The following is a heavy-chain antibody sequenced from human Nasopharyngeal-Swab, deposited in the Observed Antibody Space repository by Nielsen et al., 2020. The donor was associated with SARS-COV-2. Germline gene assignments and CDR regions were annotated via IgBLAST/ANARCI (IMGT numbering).Heavy chain of an antibody. CDR3: AKIALSRDDAFDI. V-gene: IGHV3-9*01. Sequence: GGSLRRYCAASGFTFDDYAMHWVRKAPGKGLEWVSGISWNSGSIGYADSVKGRFTISRDNAKNSLYLQMNSLRAEDTALYYCAKIALSRDDAFDIWGQGTMVTVSS. CDR2: ISWNSGSI. J-gene: IGHJ3*02. CDR1: GFTFDDYA. D-gene: IGHD6-13*01.